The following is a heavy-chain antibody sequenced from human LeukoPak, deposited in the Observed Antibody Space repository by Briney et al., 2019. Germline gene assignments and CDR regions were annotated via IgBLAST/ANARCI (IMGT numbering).Heavy chain of an antibody. CDR2: INSDGSNR. Sequence: QPGGSLRLSCAASGFTFSSYWTHWVRQAPGKGLVWVSHINSDGSNRGYADSVKGRFTISRDNAKNTLYLQMNSLRAEDTAVYYCAREHGLDVWGQGTTVTVSS. J-gene: IGHJ6*02. CDR1: GFTFSSYW. V-gene: IGHV3-74*01. CDR3: AREHGLDV.